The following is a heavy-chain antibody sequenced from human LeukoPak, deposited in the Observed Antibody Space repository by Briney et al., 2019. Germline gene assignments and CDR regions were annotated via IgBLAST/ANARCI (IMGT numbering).Heavy chain of an antibody. Sequence: ASVKVSCKASGYTFTSYDINWVRQATGQGLEWMGWMNPNSGNTGYAQKFQGRVTMPKNTSISTAYMGLSSLRSEDTAVYYCARGTVSGSYYYYYGMDVWGQGTTVTVSS. V-gene: IGHV1-8*01. CDR1: GYTFTSYD. CDR3: ARGTVSGSYYYYYGMDV. J-gene: IGHJ6*02. CDR2: MNPNSGNT. D-gene: IGHD1-26*01.